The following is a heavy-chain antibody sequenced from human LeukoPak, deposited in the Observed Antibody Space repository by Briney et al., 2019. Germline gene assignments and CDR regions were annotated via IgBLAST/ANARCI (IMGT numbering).Heavy chain of an antibody. J-gene: IGHJ6*02. V-gene: IGHV1-8*01. CDR3: ARAFCSSTSCKRARNYGMDV. CDR1: GYTFTSYD. D-gene: IGHD2-2*01. Sequence: ASVKVSCKASGYTFTSYDINWVRQATGQGLEWMGWMNPNSGNTGYAQKFQGRVIMTRNTSISTAYMELSSLRSEDTAVYYCARAFCSSTSCKRARNYGMDVWGQGTTVTVSS. CDR2: MNPNSGNT.